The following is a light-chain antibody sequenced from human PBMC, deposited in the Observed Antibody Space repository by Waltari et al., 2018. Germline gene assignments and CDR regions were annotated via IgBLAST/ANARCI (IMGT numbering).Light chain of an antibody. CDR1: SGSLSTTSY. J-gene: IGLJ3*02. CDR2: KGN. V-gene: IGLV8-61*01. CDR3: SLYMGSGIWV. Sequence: QTVVTQEPSLSVSPGGTVTLPCTLSSGSLSTTSYATWYQQTPGPAPRTLVYKGNSRSSGVPDRFSGSILGNKAALTITGAQADDECDYYCSLYMGSGIWVFGGGTKLTVL.